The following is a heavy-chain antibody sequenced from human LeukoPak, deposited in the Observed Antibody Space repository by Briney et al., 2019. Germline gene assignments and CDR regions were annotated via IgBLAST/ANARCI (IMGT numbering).Heavy chain of an antibody. V-gene: IGHV4-59*01. CDR3: ARGDLAATDTGYSYYGMDV. Sequence: SETLSLTCNVSGGSISNYYWSWIRQPPGKGLDWIGCVYYRGTTNYNPSLKSRVTISVDTSKNHFSLKVTSVTAADTAMYYCARGDLAATDTGYSYYGMDVWGQGTTVTVSS. CDR2: VYYRGTT. D-gene: IGHD6-13*01. CDR1: GGSISNYY. J-gene: IGHJ6*02.